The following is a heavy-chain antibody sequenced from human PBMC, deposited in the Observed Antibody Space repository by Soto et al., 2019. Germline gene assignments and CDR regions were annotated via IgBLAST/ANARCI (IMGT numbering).Heavy chain of an antibody. Sequence: ASVKVSCKASGYTFTSYGISWVRQAPGQGLEWMGWISAYNGNTNYAQKLQGRVTMTTDTSTSTAYMELRSLRSDDTAVYYCARERVVVPAAMQGWTYYYYYYGMDVWGKGTTVTVSS. D-gene: IGHD2-2*01. J-gene: IGHJ6*04. CDR1: GYTFTSYG. V-gene: IGHV1-18*01. CDR3: ARERVVVPAAMQGWTYYYYYYGMDV. CDR2: ISAYNGNT.